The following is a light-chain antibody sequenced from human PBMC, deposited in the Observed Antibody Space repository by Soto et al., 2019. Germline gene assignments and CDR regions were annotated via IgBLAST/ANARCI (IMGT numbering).Light chain of an antibody. CDR2: DAS. CDR1: QDISNY. CDR3: QQYTTYPLT. Sequence: DLQMTQSPSSLSASVGDRVTITCQASQDISNYLNWYQQKPGKAPKLLIYDASNLETGVPSRFSGSGSGTEFTLTISSLQPDDFATYYCQQYTTYPLTFGQGTKLEIK. V-gene: IGKV1-33*01. J-gene: IGKJ2*01.